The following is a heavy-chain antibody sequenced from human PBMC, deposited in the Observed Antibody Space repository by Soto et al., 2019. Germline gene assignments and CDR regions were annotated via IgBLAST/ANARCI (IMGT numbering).Heavy chain of an antibody. D-gene: IGHD2-8*01. Sequence: QVQLVESGGGVVQPGRXLRLSCAASGFTFSSYGMHWVRQAPGXXLEWVAVISYDGSNKYYADSVKGRFTISRDNSKNTLYLQMNSLRAEDTAVYYCAKERSXVSRXNYYGMDVWGQGTTVTVSS. CDR1: GFTFSSYG. J-gene: IGHJ6*02. CDR2: ISYDGSNK. CDR3: AKERSXVSRXNYYGMDV. V-gene: IGHV3-30*18.